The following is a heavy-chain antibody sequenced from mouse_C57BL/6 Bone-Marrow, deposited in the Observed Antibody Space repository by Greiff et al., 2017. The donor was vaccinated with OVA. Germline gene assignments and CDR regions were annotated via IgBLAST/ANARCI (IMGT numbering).Heavy chain of an antibody. J-gene: IGHJ3*01. V-gene: IGHV5-17*01. CDR1: GFTFSDYG. CDR2: ISSGSSTI. CDR3: ARATMVTTSWFAY. Sequence: EVKVVESGGGLVKPGGSLKLSCAASGFTFSDYGMHWVRQAPEKGLEWVAYISSGSSTIYYADTVKGRFTISRDNAKNTLFLQMTSLRSEDTAMYYCARATMVTTSWFAYWGQGTLVTVSA. D-gene: IGHD2-2*01.